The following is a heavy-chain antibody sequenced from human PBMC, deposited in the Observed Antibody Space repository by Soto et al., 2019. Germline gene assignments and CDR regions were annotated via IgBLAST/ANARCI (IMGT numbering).Heavy chain of an antibody. Sequence: ASVKVSCKASGYAFGSYGISWVRQAPGQGLEWMGWISGNNVNTNYVQKLQGRVTLATDISTSTAYLELKSLRSDDTAVYYCARNMITFGGVIASEPWGQGTRVTVSS. CDR1: GYAFGSYG. CDR3: ARNMITFGGVIASEP. J-gene: IGHJ5*02. V-gene: IGHV1-18*01. D-gene: IGHD3-16*02. CDR2: ISGNNVNT.